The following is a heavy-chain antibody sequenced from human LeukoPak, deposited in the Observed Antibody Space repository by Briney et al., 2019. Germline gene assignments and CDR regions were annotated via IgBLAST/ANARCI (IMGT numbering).Heavy chain of an antibody. Sequence: SETLSLTCAVYGGSFSGYYWSWIRQPPGKGLEWIGEINHSGSTNYNPSLKSRVTISVDTSKNQFSLKLSSVTAADTAVYYCARGSGFDYWGQGTLVTVSS. J-gene: IGHJ4*02. CDR3: ARGSGFDY. CDR1: GGSFSGYY. CDR2: INHSGST. V-gene: IGHV4-34*01.